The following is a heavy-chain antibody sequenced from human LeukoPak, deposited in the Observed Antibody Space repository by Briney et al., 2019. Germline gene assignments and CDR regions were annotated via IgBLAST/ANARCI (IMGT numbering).Heavy chain of an antibody. Sequence: SVKVSCKASGGTFSSYAISWVRQAPGQGLEWMGGIIPIFGTANYAQKFQGRVTITADKSTSTAYMELSSLRSEDTAVYYCARGGSYGDYYFDYWGQGTLVTVSS. J-gene: IGHJ4*02. D-gene: IGHD4-17*01. CDR3: ARGGSYGDYYFDY. V-gene: IGHV1-69*06. CDR1: GGTFSSYA. CDR2: IIPIFGTA.